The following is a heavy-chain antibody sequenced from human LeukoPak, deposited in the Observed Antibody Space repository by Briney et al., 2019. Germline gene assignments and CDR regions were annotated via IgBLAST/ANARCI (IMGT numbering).Heavy chain of an antibody. J-gene: IGHJ4*02. V-gene: IGHV4-34*01. Sequence: PSETLSLTCAVYGGSFSDFYWSWIRQPPGKGLEWIGEINHSGSTKYNPSLESRVTISLDTSKNQFSLRLSSVTAADTAVFYCARHGLTYGSGTNFENWGQGTLVTVSS. CDR2: INHSGST. CDR1: GGSFSDFY. CDR3: ARHGLTYGSGTNFEN. D-gene: IGHD3-10*01.